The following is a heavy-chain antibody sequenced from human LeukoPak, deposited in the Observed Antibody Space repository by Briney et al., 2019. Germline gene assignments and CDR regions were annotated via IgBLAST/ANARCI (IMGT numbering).Heavy chain of an antibody. CDR2: ISSSGGST. CDR1: GFTFSSYT. J-gene: IGHJ4*02. CDR3: AITRIPAGT. Sequence: QPGASLRLSCAASGFTFSSYTMNWVRQAPGKGLGWVSGISSSGGSTYYADSVKGRFTISRDNSKNTLFLQMNSLRTEDTAVYFCAITRIPAGTWGQGTLVTVSP. D-gene: IGHD6-13*01. V-gene: IGHV3-23*01.